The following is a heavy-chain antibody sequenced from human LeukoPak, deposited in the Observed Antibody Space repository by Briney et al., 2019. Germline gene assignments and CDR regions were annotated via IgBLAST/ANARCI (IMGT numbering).Heavy chain of an antibody. CDR2: ISAYNGNT. CDR3: ARGRRIQLWFDI. V-gene: IGHV1-18*01. Sequence: ASVTVSCTASGYTFTSYGISWVRQAPGQGLEWMGWISAYNGNTNYAQKLQGRVTMTTDTSTSTAYMELRSLRSDDTAVYYCARGRRIQLWFDIWGQGTMVTVSS. J-gene: IGHJ3*02. CDR1: GYTFTSYG. D-gene: IGHD5-18*01.